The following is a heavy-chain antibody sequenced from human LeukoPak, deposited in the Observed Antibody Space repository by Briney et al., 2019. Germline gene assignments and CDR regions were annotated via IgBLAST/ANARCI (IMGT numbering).Heavy chain of an antibody. J-gene: IGHJ3*01. D-gene: IGHD6-13*01. CDR2: INPSGGST. CDR1: GFTFTSYY. Sequence: ASVKVSCKASGFTFTSYYMNWVRQAPGQGLEWMGIINPSGGSTSYAQKFQGRLTMTRDMSTSIVYMELGSLRSEDTAKYYCARHPDSSPALLDLWGQGTMVTVSS. CDR3: ARHPDSSPALLDL. V-gene: IGHV1-46*01.